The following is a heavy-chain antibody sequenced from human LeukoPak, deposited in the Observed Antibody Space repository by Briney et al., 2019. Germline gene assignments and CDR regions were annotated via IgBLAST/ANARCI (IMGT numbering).Heavy chain of an antibody. Sequence: GGSLRLSCAASGFIFSDHYMSWIRQAPGKGLEWVSYISDTGTTIYYADSVKGRFTTSRDNAKNSLYLLMNSLRAEDTAVYYCARASATPDHWGQGTLVTVSS. CDR1: GFIFSDHY. V-gene: IGHV3-11*01. CDR3: ARASATPDH. CDR2: ISDTGTTI. J-gene: IGHJ4*02. D-gene: IGHD2-15*01.